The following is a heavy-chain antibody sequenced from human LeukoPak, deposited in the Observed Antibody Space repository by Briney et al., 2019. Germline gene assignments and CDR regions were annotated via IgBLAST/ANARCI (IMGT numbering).Heavy chain of an antibody. D-gene: IGHD3-10*01. CDR3: ARDAGSVIGDFDY. CDR1: GYTFTGYY. J-gene: IGHJ4*02. CDR2: INPNSGGT. Sequence: ASVKVSCKASGYTFTGYYMHWVRQAPGQGLEWMGWINPNSGGTNYAQKFQGRVTMTRDTSISTAYMELSRLRSDDTAVYYCARDAGSVIGDFDYWGQGTLVTVSS. V-gene: IGHV1-2*02.